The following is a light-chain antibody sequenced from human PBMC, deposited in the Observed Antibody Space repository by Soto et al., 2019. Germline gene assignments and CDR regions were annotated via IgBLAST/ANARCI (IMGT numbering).Light chain of an antibody. CDR1: QSVTTR. CDR2: GAS. Sequence: VVLTQSPGTLSLSPGERVTLSCRASQSVTTRLAWYQPKPGQAPTPLMSGASNRASGVPVRFSGSGSGTDFTLTITRLETEDFALYYCQQYGGSPITFGLGTRLEIK. V-gene: IGKV3-20*01. J-gene: IGKJ5*01. CDR3: QQYGGSPIT.